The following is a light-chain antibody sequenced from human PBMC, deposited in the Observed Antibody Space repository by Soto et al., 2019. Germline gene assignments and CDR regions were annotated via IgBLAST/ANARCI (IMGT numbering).Light chain of an antibody. Sequence: QPVLTQSPSASGTPGQRVTISCSGSSSNIGGNYVYWYQQLPGRAPKLLICRNSQRPSGVPDRFSGSKSGTSASLAISGLRSEDEADYYCAAWDDSLSGVMFDGGTKLTVL. V-gene: IGLV1-47*01. CDR1: SSNIGGNY. J-gene: IGLJ3*02. CDR3: AAWDDSLSGVM. CDR2: RNS.